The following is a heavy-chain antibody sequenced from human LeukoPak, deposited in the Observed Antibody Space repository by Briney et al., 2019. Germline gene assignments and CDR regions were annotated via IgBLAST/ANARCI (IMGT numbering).Heavy chain of an antibody. D-gene: IGHD4-17*01. J-gene: IGHJ4*02. CDR1: GGSISSSSYY. V-gene: IGHV4-31*03. CDR2: IYYSGST. CDR3: AREPSVTTDD. Sequence: PSETLSLTRTVSGGSISSSSYYWGWIRQPPGKGLEWIGYIYYSGSTYYNPSLKSRVTISVDTSKNQFSLKLGSVTAADTAVYYCAREPSVTTDDWGQGTLVTVSS.